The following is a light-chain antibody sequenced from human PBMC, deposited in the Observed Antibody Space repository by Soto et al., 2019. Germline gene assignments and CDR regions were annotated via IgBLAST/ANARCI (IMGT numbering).Light chain of an antibody. CDR1: SNYNP. CDR2: EVS. J-gene: IGLJ1*01. Sequence: QSALTQPASVSGSPGQSITISCTGTSNYNPVSWYQQHPGKAPKLVIYEVSERPSGVSNRFSGSKSGNTASLTISGLQAEDEADYYCCSYPGSSILYVFGTGTKVTVL. CDR3: CSYPGSSILYV. V-gene: IGLV2-23*02.